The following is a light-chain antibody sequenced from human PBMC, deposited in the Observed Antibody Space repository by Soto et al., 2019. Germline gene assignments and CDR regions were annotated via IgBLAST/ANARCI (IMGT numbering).Light chain of an antibody. CDR2: GAS. CDR1: QSVNAAH. J-gene: IGKJ4*01. CDR3: HHDGSPQLT. Sequence: IVLTQSPGTLSLSPVESATLSCRSSQSVNAAHLAWYQQKPGQAPRLLLQGASTRATGIPDRFSGSGSGTDFTLTISKVEPEDLAVFYCHHDGSPQLTVGGGTKVEIK. V-gene: IGKV3-20*01.